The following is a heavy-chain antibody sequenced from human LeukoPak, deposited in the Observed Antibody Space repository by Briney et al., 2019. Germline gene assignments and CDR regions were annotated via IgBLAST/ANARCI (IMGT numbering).Heavy chain of an antibody. Sequence: ASVKVSCKASGYTFTSYGISWVRQAPGQGLEWMGWIGAYNGNTNYAQKLQGRVTMTTDTSTSTAYMELRSLRSDDTAVYYCATPAYYYDSSGYYPRDYYYYYGMDVWGQGTTVTVSS. J-gene: IGHJ6*02. V-gene: IGHV1-18*01. CDR2: IGAYNGNT. D-gene: IGHD3-22*01. CDR1: GYTFTSYG. CDR3: ATPAYYYDSSGYYPRDYYYYYGMDV.